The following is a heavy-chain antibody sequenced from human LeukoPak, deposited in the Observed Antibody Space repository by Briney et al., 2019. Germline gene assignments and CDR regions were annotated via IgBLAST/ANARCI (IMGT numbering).Heavy chain of an antibody. CDR1: GFTFSSYA. CDR3: AKNDFSTSSSQPQ. J-gene: IGHJ4*02. Sequence: GGSLRLSCAASGFTFSSYAMSWVRQAPGKGLEWVSAISGSGGSTYYADSVKGRFTISRDNSKNTLYLQMNSLRAEDTAIYYCAKNDFSTSSSQPQWGQGTLVTVSS. D-gene: IGHD6-13*01. CDR2: ISGSGGST. V-gene: IGHV3-23*01.